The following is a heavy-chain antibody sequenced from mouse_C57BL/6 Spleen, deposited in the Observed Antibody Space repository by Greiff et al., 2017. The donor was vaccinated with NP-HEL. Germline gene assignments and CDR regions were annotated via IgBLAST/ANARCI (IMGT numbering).Heavy chain of an antibody. CDR2: ISDGGSYT. CDR1: GFTFSSYA. CDR3: ARSYYFFDY. Sequence: DVMLVESGGGLVKPGGSLKLSCAASGFTFSSYAMSWVRQTPEKRLEWVATISDGGSYTYYPDNVKGRFTISRDNAKNNLYLQMSHLKSEDTAMYYCARSYYFFDYWGQGTTLTVSS. J-gene: IGHJ2*01. D-gene: IGHD1-1*01. V-gene: IGHV5-4*03.